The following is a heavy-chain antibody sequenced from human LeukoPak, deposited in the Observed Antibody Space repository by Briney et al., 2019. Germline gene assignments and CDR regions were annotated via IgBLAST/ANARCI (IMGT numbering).Heavy chain of an antibody. D-gene: IGHD3-10*01. CDR3: ARGGGRITMVRGVTTYLRGFDY. Sequence: PSQTLSLTCAVSGGSISSGGYSWSWIRQPPGRGLEWIGYIYQSGITYYNPSLKSRVTISVDRSKYQFSLKLSSVTAADTAVYYCARGGGRITMVRGVTTYLRGFDYWGQGTLVTVSS. CDR1: GGSISSGGYS. CDR2: IYQSGIT. V-gene: IGHV4-30-2*01. J-gene: IGHJ4*02.